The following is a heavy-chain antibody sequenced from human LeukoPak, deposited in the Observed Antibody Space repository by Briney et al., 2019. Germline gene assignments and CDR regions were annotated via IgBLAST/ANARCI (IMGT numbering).Heavy chain of an antibody. CDR1: NGSMTSDSYY. J-gene: IGHJ5*02. CDR2: IFYSGKT. V-gene: IGHV4-39*02. CDR3: ARLWIVATWFDA. D-gene: IGHD2-2*03. Sequence: PSETLSLTCTVSNGSMTSDSYYWAWVRQHPGKGLEWIGTIFYSGKTYYSASLKSRVTVSLDTSKKNFSLRLSSVTAADTAVYYCARLWIVATWFDAWGQGALVTVSS.